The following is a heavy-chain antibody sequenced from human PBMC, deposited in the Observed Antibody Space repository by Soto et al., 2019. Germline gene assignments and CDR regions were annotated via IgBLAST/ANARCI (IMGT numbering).Heavy chain of an antibody. J-gene: IGHJ5*02. CDR1: RGSISSYY. V-gene: IGHV4-59*01. D-gene: IGHD3-10*01. CDR2: IHRTGST. Sequence: PSETLSLTCSVSRGSISSYYWSWVRQPPGKGLEWIGFIHRTGSTKYNPSLESRVTISVDTSQNQLSLRLSSVTAADTAVYYCARESEGSGKNNWFDPWGQGILVTVSS. CDR3: ARESEGSGKNNWFDP.